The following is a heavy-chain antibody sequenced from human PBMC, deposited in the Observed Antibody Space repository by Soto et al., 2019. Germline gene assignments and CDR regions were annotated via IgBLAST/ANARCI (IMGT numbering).Heavy chain of an antibody. Sequence: TLSLTCAVYGGSFSGYYWSWIRQPPGKGLEWIGEINHSGSTNYNPSLKSRVTISVDTSKNQFSLKLSSVTAADTAVYYCARVPIVGATIGGYFDYWGQGTLVTVSS. CDR3: ARVPIVGATIGGYFDY. V-gene: IGHV4-34*01. D-gene: IGHD1-26*01. CDR1: GGSFSGYY. J-gene: IGHJ4*02. CDR2: INHSGST.